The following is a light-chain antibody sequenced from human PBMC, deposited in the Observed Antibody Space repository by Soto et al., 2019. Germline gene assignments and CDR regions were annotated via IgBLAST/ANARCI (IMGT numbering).Light chain of an antibody. CDR1: SSDVGAYNY. CDR2: EVT. V-gene: IGLV2-14*03. J-gene: IGLJ3*02. CDR3: CSFTSSTTWV. Sequence: QSALTQPASVSGSPRQSITISCTGTSSDVGAYNYVSWYQQHPGKAPKLMIYEVTYRPSGVSDRFSGSKSGNTASLTISGLQAEDEAHYFCCSFTSSTTWVFGGGTKLTVL.